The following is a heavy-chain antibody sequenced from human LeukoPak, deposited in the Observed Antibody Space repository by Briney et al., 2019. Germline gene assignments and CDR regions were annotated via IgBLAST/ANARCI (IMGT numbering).Heavy chain of an antibody. CDR1: GFTFGKYW. J-gene: IGHJ4*02. Sequence: QPGGSLRLSCVASGFTFGKYWMSWVRQAPGKGLEWVANIKLDGSEKNYVDSVKGRFTISRDNSKNTLYLQMNSLRAEDTAVYYCAKPAYCGDDCYGYYFDYWGQGTLVTVSS. V-gene: IGHV3-7*01. CDR3: AKPAYCGDDCYGYYFDY. D-gene: IGHD2-21*02. CDR2: IKLDGSEK.